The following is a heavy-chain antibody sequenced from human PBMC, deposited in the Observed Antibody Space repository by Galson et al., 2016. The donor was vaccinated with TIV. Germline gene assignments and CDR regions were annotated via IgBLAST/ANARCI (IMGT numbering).Heavy chain of an antibody. D-gene: IGHD2-21*02. CDR1: GFSFSSYD. CDR2: RSGDNGNT. V-gene: IGHV1-18*01. CDR3: AREGPCGGDCYLFDS. J-gene: IGHJ4*02. Sequence: SVKVSCKASGFSFSSYDVTWVRQAPGQGLEWMGWRSGDNGNTNYPHNLQGRVTMTIDTSTNTAYMELRNLRSDDTAVYYCAREGPCGGDCYLFDSWGQGTLVSVSS.